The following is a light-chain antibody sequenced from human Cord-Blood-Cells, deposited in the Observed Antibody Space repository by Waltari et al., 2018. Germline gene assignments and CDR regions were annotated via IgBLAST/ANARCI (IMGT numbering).Light chain of an antibody. CDR1: SSDVGGYNY. Sequence: QSALTQPASVSGSPGQSITIPCTGTSSDVGGYNYVSWYQQHPGKAPKLMIYVVSKRPSGVSNRFSGSKSGNTASLTISGLQAEDEADYYCSSYTSSSTWVFGGGTKLTVL. CDR2: VVS. CDR3: SSYTSSSTWV. J-gene: IGLJ3*02. V-gene: IGLV2-14*01.